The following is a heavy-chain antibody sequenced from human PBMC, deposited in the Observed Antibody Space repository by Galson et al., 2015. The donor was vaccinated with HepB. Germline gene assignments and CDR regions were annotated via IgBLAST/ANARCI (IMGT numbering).Heavy chain of an antibody. Sequence: SLRLSCAASGFTFSDHYMDWVRQAPGKGLEWVGRIRAKASSYTTEYAASVKGRFTVSRDDSQNSLFLQMNSLKTEDTAVYYCAKTRGPGILRGLIDYWGQGTLVTVSS. CDR1: GFTFSDHY. J-gene: IGHJ4*02. CDR2: IRAKASSYTT. D-gene: IGHD2-15*01. V-gene: IGHV3-72*01. CDR3: AKTRGPGILRGLIDY.